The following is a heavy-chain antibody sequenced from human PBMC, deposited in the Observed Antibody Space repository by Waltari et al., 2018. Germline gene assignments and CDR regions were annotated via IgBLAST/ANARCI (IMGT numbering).Heavy chain of an antibody. CDR1: GYSISSGYY. Sequence: QVQLQESGPGLVKPSETLSLTCPVSGYSISSGYYWVWIRQPPGKGLEWIGRTYHGGNTFYNPSLQSRVTISIDTSKNQFSLKLSSVTAADTAVYYCGRHNHYSPLDYWGQGTLVTVSS. J-gene: IGHJ4*02. V-gene: IGHV4-38-2*01. CDR3: GRHNHYSPLDY. D-gene: IGHD3-10*01. CDR2: TYHGGNT.